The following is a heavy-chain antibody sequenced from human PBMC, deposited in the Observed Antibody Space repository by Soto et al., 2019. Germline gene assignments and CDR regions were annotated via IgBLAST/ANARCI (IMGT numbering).Heavy chain of an antibody. V-gene: IGHV4-4*02. CDR1: GGSISSGTW. Sequence: QVQLQESGPGLVKPSGTLSLTCAVSGGSISSGTWWSWVRQPPGRGLEWIGEIYHSGSPNYNPSLKSRVTMSVDKSKNLFSLRLSSVTAADSALCYCARRVPAAPNWFDPWGQGTLVTVSS. J-gene: IGHJ5*02. D-gene: IGHD2-2*01. CDR2: IYHSGSP. CDR3: ARRVPAAPNWFDP.